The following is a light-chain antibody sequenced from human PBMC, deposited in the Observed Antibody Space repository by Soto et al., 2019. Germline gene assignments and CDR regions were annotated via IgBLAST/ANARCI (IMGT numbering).Light chain of an antibody. CDR2: GAS. J-gene: IGKJ4*02. CDR3: QLYNDWLPWT. CDR1: QSVSNN. Sequence: DIVMTQSPSTLSVSPGDRVTLACRASQSVSNNLAWYQQKPGQAPKLLIYGASSRESGVPVRFSGRGSGTAFTLTISSLQSEDFANYYCQLYNDWLPWTFGVGTKVEIK. V-gene: IGKV3-15*01.